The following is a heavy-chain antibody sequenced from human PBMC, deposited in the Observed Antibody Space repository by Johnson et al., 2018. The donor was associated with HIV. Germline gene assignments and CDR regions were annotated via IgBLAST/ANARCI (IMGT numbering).Heavy chain of an antibody. CDR2: IYSGGTT. V-gene: IGHV3-66*04. Sequence: MLLVESGGGLVQPGGSLRLSCAASGFTVSSNYMNWVRQAPGKGLEWVSVIYSGGTTYHADSVKGRFIISRDNSKSTLYLQMNSLRAEDTAVYYCARRDDIRNGAFDIWGQGTMVTVSS. D-gene: IGHD3-22*01. CDR3: ARRDDIRNGAFDI. J-gene: IGHJ3*02. CDR1: GFTVSSNY.